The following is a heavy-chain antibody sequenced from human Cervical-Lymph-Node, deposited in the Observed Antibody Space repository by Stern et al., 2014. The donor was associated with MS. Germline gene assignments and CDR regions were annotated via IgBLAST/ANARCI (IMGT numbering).Heavy chain of an antibody. CDR1: GFTFSNYY. J-gene: IGHJ6*02. Sequence: QMQLVQSGAEVKKPGASVQVSCTPSGFTFSNYYVHWLRQAPGPRPARMGLVSPKNGDTNYAPKFQGRVTMTRDTSVGLVSLEVTRLRLDDTAIYYCAENMDFWGQGTTVTVSS. V-gene: IGHV1-2*06. CDR3: AENMDF. CDR2: VSPKNGDT.